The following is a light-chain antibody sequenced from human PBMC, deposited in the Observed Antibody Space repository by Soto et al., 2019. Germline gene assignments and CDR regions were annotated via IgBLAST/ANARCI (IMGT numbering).Light chain of an antibody. CDR3: AAWDDSLHGPV. J-gene: IGLJ3*02. V-gene: IGLV1-44*01. CDR2: SNN. CDR1: SSNIGSKT. Sequence: QAVGTQPPSASGTPGQRVTISCSGSSSNIGSKTVNWYQQFPGTAPKLLIYSNNQRPSGVPDRSSGPKSGTSASRAISGLQSEDEADYYCAAWDDSLHGPVFGGGTKLTVL.